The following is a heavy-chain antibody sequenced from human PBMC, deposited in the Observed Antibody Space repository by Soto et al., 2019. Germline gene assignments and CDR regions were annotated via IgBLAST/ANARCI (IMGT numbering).Heavy chain of an antibody. V-gene: IGHV4-31*03. CDR2: TYYSGST. CDR1: GGSISSGGYY. CDR3: ARGYSYGYYYGMDV. D-gene: IGHD5-18*01. Sequence: SETLSLTCTVSGGSISSGGYYWSWIRQHPGKGLEWIGYTYYSGSTYYNPSLKSRVTISVDTSKNQFSLKLSSVTAADTAVYYCARGYSYGYYYGMDVWGQGTTVTVSS. J-gene: IGHJ6*02.